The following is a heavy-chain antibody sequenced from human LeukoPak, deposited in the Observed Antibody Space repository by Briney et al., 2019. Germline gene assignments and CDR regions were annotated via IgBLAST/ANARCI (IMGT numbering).Heavy chain of an antibody. CDR1: GFTFSSTW. V-gene: IGHV3-7*02. Sequence: GGSLRLSCAASGFTFSSTWMSWVRQAPGKGLEWVANIKHDGSETNYVDSVKGRFTISRDNAKNSLHLQMNSLRVEDTAVYYCAKNGGPHGMDVWGQGTTVTVSS. D-gene: IGHD3-16*01. CDR3: AKNGGPHGMDV. J-gene: IGHJ6*02. CDR2: IKHDGSET.